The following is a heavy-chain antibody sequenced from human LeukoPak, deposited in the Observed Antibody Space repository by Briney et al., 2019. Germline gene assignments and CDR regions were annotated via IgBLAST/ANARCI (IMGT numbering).Heavy chain of an antibody. CDR1: GFTFSSYW. J-gene: IGHJ4*02. CDR3: GRDLNAQVDC. Sequence: GGSLRLSCAASGFTFSSYWMHWVRRAPGKGLVWVSRINTDGSFTRYADSVKGRFTISRDNAKNTLYLQMNSLRAEDTAVYYCGRDLNAQVDCWGQGTLVTVSS. CDR2: INTDGSFT. V-gene: IGHV3-74*01.